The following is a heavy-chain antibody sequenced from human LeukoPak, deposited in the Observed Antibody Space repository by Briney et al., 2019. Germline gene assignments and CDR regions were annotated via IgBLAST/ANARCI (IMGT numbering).Heavy chain of an antibody. J-gene: IGHJ4*02. V-gene: IGHV1-18*04. CDR3: ARELSGGSCYY. CDR2: ISAYNGNT. CDR1: GYTFTGYY. D-gene: IGHD2-15*01. Sequence: ASVKVSCKASGYTFTGYYMHWVRQAPGQGLEWMGWISAYNGNTNYAQKLQGRVTMTTDTSTSTAYMELRSLRSDDTAVYYCARELSGGSCYYWGQGTLVTVSS.